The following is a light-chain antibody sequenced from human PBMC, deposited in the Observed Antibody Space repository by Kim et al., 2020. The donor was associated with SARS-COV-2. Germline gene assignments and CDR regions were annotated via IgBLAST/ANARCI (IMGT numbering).Light chain of an antibody. CDR3: GADHGSGSNFVWV. V-gene: IGLV9-49*01. Sequence: CTLSSGYNNYKVDWYQQRPGKGPRFVMRVGTGGIVGSRGDGIPDRFSVLASGLNRYLTIKNIQEEDESDYHCGADHGSGSNFVWVFGGGTQLTVL. CDR1: SGYNNYK. CDR2: VGTGGIVG. J-gene: IGLJ3*02.